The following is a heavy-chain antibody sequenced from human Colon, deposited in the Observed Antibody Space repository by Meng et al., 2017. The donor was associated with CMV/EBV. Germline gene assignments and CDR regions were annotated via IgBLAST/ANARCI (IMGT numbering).Heavy chain of an antibody. D-gene: IGHD3-3*01. J-gene: IGHJ4*02. CDR2: ISCGSDFI. CDR1: GFTFSIYT. Sequence: GGSLRLSCAASGFTFSIYTMTWVRQAPGKGLEWVSSISCGSDFIHYADSLKGRFTISRDNSKNLLYLQLNSLTANDTGVYYCTKKNYDWGQGTLVTVSS. CDR3: TKKNYD. V-gene: IGHV3-21*01.